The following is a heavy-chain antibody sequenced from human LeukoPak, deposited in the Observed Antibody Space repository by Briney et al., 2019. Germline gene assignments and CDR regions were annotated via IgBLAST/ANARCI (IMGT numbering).Heavy chain of an antibody. CDR2: IIPIFGTA. CDR3: ARDGRRAIRYFDWLLDWFDP. D-gene: IGHD3-9*01. J-gene: IGHJ5*02. CDR1: GGTFSSYA. V-gene: IGHV1-69*06. Sequence: ASVKVSCKASGGTFSSYAISWVRQAPGQGLEWMGGIIPIFGTANYAQKFQGRVTITADKSTSTAYMELSSLRSEDTAVYYCARDGRRAIRYFDWLLDWFDPWGQGTLVTVSS.